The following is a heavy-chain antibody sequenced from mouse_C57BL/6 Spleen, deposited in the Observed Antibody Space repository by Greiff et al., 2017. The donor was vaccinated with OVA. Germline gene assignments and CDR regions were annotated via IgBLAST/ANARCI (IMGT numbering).Heavy chain of an antibody. Sequence: DVKLQESGPGLAKPSQTLSLTCSVTGYSITSDYWNWIRKFPGNKLEYMGYISYSGSTYYNPSLKSRISITRDTSKNQYYLQLNSVTTEDTATYYCASGYGSSLYWYFDVWGTGTTVTVSS. CDR1: GYSITSDY. CDR3: ASGYGSSLYWYFDV. J-gene: IGHJ1*03. V-gene: IGHV3-8*01. D-gene: IGHD1-1*01. CDR2: ISYSGST.